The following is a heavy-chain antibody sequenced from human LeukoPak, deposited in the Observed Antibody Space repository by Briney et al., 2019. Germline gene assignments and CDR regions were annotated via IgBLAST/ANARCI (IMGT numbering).Heavy chain of an antibody. J-gene: IGHJ4*02. CDR1: VGSLSSSYFY. Sequence: SEALSLTFTVSVGSLSSSYFYWGRVRQPPGKGLEWTETMNYSVTTNYNPSLKSRVTISVDTSKNQFSLKLTSVTAADTAVEYCSRQGSGDYLSPVNYWGQGTLVTVSS. CDR3: SRQGSGDYLSPVNY. CDR2: MNYSVTT. V-gene: IGHV4-39*01. D-gene: IGHD1-26*01.